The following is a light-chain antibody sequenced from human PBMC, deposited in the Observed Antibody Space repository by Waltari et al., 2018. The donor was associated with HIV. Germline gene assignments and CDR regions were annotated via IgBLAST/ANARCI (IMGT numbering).Light chain of an antibody. Sequence: EIVLTQSPGTLSLYPGDTATVSCRASLTVSGNHLAWYPQKPGQAPRLLIFGASTRATGVPDRFSGSGSGSDFTLAISRLEPEDFAVYYCQHYDNSVFIFGPGTKVDMK. V-gene: IGKV3-20*01. CDR1: LTVSGNH. J-gene: IGKJ3*01. CDR3: QHYDNSVFI. CDR2: GAS.